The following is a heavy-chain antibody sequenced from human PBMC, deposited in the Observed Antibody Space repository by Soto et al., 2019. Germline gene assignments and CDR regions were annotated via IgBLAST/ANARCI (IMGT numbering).Heavy chain of an antibody. Sequence: SETLSLTCAVYGGSFSGYYWSWIRQPPGKGLEWIGEINHSGSTNYNPSLKSRVTISVDTSKNQFSLKLSSVTATDTAVYYCARDVVNLPGYCSGGSCYPGGFDPWGQGTLVTVSS. D-gene: IGHD2-15*01. CDR1: GGSFSGYY. CDR3: ARDVVNLPGYCSGGSCYPGGFDP. J-gene: IGHJ5*02. CDR2: INHSGST. V-gene: IGHV4-34*01.